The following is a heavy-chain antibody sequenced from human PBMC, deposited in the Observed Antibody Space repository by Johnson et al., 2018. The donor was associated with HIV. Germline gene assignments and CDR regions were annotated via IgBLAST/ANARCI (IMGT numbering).Heavy chain of an antibody. CDR1: GFTFSSYW. CDR2: IKQDGSEE. CDR3: ARDRGVLGAFDI. V-gene: IGHV3-7*05. J-gene: IGHJ3*02. Sequence: VQLVESGGGLVQPGGSLRLSCAASGFTFSSYWMSWVRQAPGKGLEWVANIKQDGSEEFYVDSVKGRFTISRDNAKNSLYLQMNGLRAEATAVYYCARDRGVLGAFDIWGQGTMVTVSS. D-gene: IGHD2-8*01.